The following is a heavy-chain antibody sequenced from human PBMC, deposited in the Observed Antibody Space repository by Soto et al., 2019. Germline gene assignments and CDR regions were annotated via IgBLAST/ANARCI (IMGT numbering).Heavy chain of an antibody. J-gene: IGHJ4*01. Sequence: PSETLSLTCTVSGGSISPYYWTWIRQPPGKGLEWIGYIYYNGDTNYDPSLKSRVTISVDTSKNQFSLTLSSVTAADTAIYYCGRGITVLSLDYWGHGSLVT. CDR3: GRGITVLSLDY. D-gene: IGHD3-16*01. V-gene: IGHV4-59*01. CDR1: GGSISPYY. CDR2: IYYNGDT.